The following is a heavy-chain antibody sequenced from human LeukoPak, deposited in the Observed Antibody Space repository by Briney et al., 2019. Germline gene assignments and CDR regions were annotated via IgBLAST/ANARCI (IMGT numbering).Heavy chain of an antibody. D-gene: IGHD3-22*01. CDR3: ARDRLGDYDHSGYYDK. CDR1: GFTFSDYY. CDR2: ICDSGRTI. Sequence: GGSLRLSCAASGFTFSDYYMSWIRQAPGKGLEWVSYICDSGRTIYYADSVKGRFTISRDNAKNSVYLQMNNLGAEDTAVYYCARDRLGDYDHSGYYDKWGQGALVTVSS. J-gene: IGHJ4*02. V-gene: IGHV3-11*01.